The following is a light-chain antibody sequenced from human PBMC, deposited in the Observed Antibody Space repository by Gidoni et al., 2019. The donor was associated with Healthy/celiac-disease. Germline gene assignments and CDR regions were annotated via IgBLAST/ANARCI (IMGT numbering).Light chain of an antibody. CDR1: QSVSSY. Sequence: EIVLTQSPATLSLSPGERATLSCRASQSVSSYLAWYQQKPGQAPRLLIYDASNRATGIPARFSGSWSGTDFTLTISSLEPEDFAVYYCQQRSNWPPSFXGXTKVEIK. CDR3: QQRSNWPPS. V-gene: IGKV3-11*01. J-gene: IGKJ4*01. CDR2: DAS.